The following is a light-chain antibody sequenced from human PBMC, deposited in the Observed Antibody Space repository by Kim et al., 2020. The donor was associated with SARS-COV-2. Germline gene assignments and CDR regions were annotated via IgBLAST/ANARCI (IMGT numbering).Light chain of an antibody. CDR3: QQYYSLWT. J-gene: IGKJ1*01. CDR1: QGISSY. CDR2: AAS. Sequence: AIRITQSPSSLSASTGDRVTITCRASQGISSYLAWYQQKPGKAPKLLIYAASTLQSGVPSRFSGSGSGTDFTLTISCLQSEDFATYYCQQYYSLWTFGQGTKVEIK. V-gene: IGKV1-8*01.